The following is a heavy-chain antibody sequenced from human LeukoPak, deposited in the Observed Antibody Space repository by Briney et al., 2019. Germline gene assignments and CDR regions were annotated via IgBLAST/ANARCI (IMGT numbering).Heavy chain of an antibody. CDR2: INHSGST. D-gene: IGHD6-13*01. J-gene: IGHJ5*02. V-gene: IGHV4-34*01. Sequence: SETLSLTFAVYGGSFSGYYWSWIRQPPGKGLEWIGEINHSGSTNYDPSLKSRVTISVDTSKNQFSLKLSSVTAADTAVYYCARSKPPVGIAAAGKRNNWFDPWGQGTLVTVSS. CDR1: GGSFSGYY. CDR3: ARSKPPVGIAAAGKRNNWFDP.